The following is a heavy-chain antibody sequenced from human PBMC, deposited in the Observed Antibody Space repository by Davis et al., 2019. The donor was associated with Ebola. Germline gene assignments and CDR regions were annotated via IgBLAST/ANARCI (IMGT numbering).Heavy chain of an antibody. J-gene: IGHJ4*02. D-gene: IGHD3-22*01. CDR3: TAYDSTFRNY. CDR2: ISWDRLNT. CDR1: GFTFGDYA. V-gene: IGHV3-43D*03. Sequence: GESLKISCAASGFTFGDYAMHWVRQAPGKGLEWVSLISWDRLNTAYADSVRDRLSISRDNSRSSLYLQMNDLRSEDTALYYCTAYDSTFRNYWGQGTLVTVSS.